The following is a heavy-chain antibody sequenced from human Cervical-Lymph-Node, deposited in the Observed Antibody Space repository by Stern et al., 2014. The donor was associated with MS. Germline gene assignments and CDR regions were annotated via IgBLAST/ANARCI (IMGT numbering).Heavy chain of an antibody. Sequence: VQLVESGAEVKKPGSSVKVSCKVSGGTFITHAVSRVRQVPGQGLEWLGGIIPNLDTSHYVKKVQGRVTITAAKSTSSVYMELTSLRFDDTAIYYCARDRAAAVGTGYYYALDVWGQGTTVTVSS. J-gene: IGHJ6*02. D-gene: IGHD6-13*01. CDR3: ARDRAAAVGTGYYYALDV. CDR2: IIPNLDTS. CDR1: GGTFITHA. V-gene: IGHV1-69*06.